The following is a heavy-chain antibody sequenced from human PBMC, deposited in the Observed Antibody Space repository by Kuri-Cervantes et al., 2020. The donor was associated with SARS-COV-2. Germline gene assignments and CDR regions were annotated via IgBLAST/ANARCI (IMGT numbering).Heavy chain of an antibody. CDR3: ARGPAHDFWSGYRFDY. CDR2: IYYSGST. CDR1: GGSISSSNYY. Sequence: SETLSLTCTVSGGSISSSNYYWGWIRQPPGKGLEWIGSIYYSGSTHYNPSLKSRVSISVDTSKNQFSLKLSSVTAADTAVYYCARGPAHDFWSGYRFDYWGQGTLVTVSS. V-gene: IGHV4-39*07. D-gene: IGHD3-3*01. J-gene: IGHJ4*02.